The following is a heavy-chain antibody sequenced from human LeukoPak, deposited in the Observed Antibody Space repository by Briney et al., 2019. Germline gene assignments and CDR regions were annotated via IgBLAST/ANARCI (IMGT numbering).Heavy chain of an antibody. CDR1: GFTFSSYA. V-gene: IGHV3-74*01. CDR3: ARSTVTTLGDY. Sequence: PGGSLRLSCAASGFTFSSYAMSWVRQAPGKGLVWVSLINGDGSSITYADSVKGRFTISRDNAKNTLYLQMSSLRAEDTAVYYCARSTVTTLGDYWGQGTLVTVSS. D-gene: IGHD4-17*01. J-gene: IGHJ4*02. CDR2: INGDGSSI.